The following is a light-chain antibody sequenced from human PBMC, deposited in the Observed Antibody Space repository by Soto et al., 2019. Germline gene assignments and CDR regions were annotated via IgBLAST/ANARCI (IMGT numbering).Light chain of an antibody. CDR1: QSVSSY. V-gene: IGKV3-11*01. CDR2: DAS. Sequence: EIVLTQSPATLSLSPGERATLSCRASQSVSSYLAWYQQKPGQAPRLLIYDASNRATGIPARFSGSGSGTDYTLTISSLEPEDVAVYYCQQRSNWPHFGPGTKVDIK. CDR3: QQRSNWPH. J-gene: IGKJ3*01.